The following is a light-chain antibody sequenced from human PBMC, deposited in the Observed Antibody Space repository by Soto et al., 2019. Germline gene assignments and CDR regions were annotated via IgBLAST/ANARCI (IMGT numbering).Light chain of an antibody. Sequence: QSVLTQPASVSGSPGQSITTSCTGTTSDVGGYNYVSWYQHYPGKAPKLMIYDVSSRPSGVSDRFSGSKSGNTASLTISGLQAEDEADYYCSSFRSSSTYVFGTGTKVTVL. CDR3: SSFRSSSTYV. J-gene: IGLJ1*01. CDR1: TSDVGGYNY. V-gene: IGLV2-14*03. CDR2: DVS.